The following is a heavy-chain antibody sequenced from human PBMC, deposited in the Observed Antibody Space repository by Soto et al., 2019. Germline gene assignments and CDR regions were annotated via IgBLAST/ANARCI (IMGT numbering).Heavy chain of an antibody. V-gene: IGHV1-69*01. CDR1: GGTFSSYA. CDR2: IIPIFGTA. J-gene: IGHJ5*02. CDR3: ARGELMGRGVGNWFDP. Sequence: QVQLVQSGAEVKKPGSSVKVSCKASGGTFSSYAISWVRQAPGQGLEWMGGIIPIFGTANYAQKFQGRVTITAGESTSTAYMELSSLRSEDTAVYYCARGELMGRGVGNWFDPWGQGTLVTVSS. D-gene: IGHD2-8*01.